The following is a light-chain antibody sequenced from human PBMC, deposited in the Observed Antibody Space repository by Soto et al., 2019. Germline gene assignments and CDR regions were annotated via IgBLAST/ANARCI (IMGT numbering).Light chain of an antibody. Sequence: QSVLTQPASVSGSPGQSITLSCTGTSSDVGGYNYVSWYQQHPGKAPKLMIYDVSNRTSGVSNRFSGSKSGNTASLTISGLQAEDEADYYCSSYTSSSTYVFGTGTKLTAL. CDR3: SSYTSSSTYV. V-gene: IGLV2-14*01. J-gene: IGLJ1*01. CDR2: DVS. CDR1: SSDVGGYNY.